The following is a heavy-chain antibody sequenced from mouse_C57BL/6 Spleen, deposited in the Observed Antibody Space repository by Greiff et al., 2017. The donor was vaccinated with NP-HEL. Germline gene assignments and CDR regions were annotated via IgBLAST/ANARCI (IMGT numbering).Heavy chain of an antibody. J-gene: IGHJ2*01. CDR3: ARDTTVPYYFDY. CDR2: IYPGDGDT. Sequence: VMLVESGAELVKPGASVKISCKASGYAFSSYWMNWVKQRPGKGLEWIGQIYPGDGDTNYNGKFKGKATLTADKSSSTAYMQLSSLTSEDSAVYFCARDTTVPYYFDYWGQGTTLTVSS. D-gene: IGHD1-1*01. V-gene: IGHV1-80*01. CDR1: GYAFSSYW.